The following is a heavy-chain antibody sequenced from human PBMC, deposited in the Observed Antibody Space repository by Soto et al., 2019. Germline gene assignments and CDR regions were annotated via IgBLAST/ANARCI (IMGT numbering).Heavy chain of an antibody. V-gene: IGHV1-3*01. Sequence: AAVKCSFKAAGYTFTSYAMHWVRQAPGQRLEWMGWINAGNGNTKYSQKFQGRVTITRDTSARTAYMEMSSLRSEDKAVYYCASGGDRVVYGRQRTLVAVS. CDR1: GYTFTSYA. J-gene: IGHJ4*02. D-gene: IGHD2-21*02. CDR3: ASGGDRVVY. CDR2: INAGNGNT.